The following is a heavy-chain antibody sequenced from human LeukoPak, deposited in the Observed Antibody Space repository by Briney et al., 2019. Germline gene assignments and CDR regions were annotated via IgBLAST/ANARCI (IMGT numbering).Heavy chain of an antibody. CDR3: ARERGGEYFDY. CDR2: IYYSGST. Sequence: SETLSLTCTVSGGSISSYYWSWIRQPPGKGLEWIGYIYYSGSTNYNPSLKSRVTISVDTSKNQFSLKLSSVTAADTAVYYCARERGGEYFDYWGQGTLVTVSS. V-gene: IGHV4-59*01. CDR1: GGSISSYY. J-gene: IGHJ4*02.